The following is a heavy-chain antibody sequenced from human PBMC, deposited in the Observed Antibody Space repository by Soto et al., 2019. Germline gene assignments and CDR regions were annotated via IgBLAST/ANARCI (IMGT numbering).Heavy chain of an antibody. CDR3: ARVESWFGELSHYFDY. CDR2: INAGNGNT. J-gene: IGHJ4*02. CDR1: GYTFTSYA. V-gene: IGHV1-3*01. Sequence: ASVKVSCKASGYTFTSYAMHWVRQAPGQRLEWMGWINAGNGNTKYSQKFQGRVTITRETSASTAYMELSSLRSEDTAVYYCARVESWFGELSHYFDYWGQGTLVTVSS. D-gene: IGHD3-10*01.